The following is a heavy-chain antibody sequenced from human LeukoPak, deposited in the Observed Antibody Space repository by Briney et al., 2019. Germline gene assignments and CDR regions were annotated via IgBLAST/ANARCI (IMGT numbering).Heavy chain of an antibody. CDR2: IRSDGTDK. CDR3: GKXXSSSDF. CDR1: GFIFSTYG. V-gene: IGHV3-30*02. J-gene: IGHJ4*02. Sequence: GGSLRLSCAASGFIFSTYGMHWVRQAPGKGLEWVAFIRSDGTDKSYAGSVMGRFTISRDNSKNTLYLQMNTLRAEETAVYSCGKXXSSSDFXGQGTVVTVSS. D-gene: IGHD2-2*01.